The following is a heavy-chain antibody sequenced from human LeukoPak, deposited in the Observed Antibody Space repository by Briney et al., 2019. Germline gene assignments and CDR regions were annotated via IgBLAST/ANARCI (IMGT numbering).Heavy chain of an antibody. Sequence: GRSMRLACAAYGFTFGNYWMHWVRQAPGRVLVWVLRINSDGSSRNYADSVKGRFTISRDNAKNTLYLQMISLRAEDTAVYYCASASSHRIAAGGDYWGQGTLVTVSS. CDR2: INSDGSSR. J-gene: IGHJ4*02. CDR3: ASASSHRIAAGGDY. D-gene: IGHD6-13*01. CDR1: GFTFGNYW. V-gene: IGHV3-74*01.